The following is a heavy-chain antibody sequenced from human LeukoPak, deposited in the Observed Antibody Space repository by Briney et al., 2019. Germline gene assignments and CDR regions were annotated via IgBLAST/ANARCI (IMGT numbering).Heavy chain of an antibody. CDR1: GGSISSYY. CDR2: IYYSGST. J-gene: IGHJ4*02. CDR3: ASLYSGYDLAYFDY. V-gene: IGHV4-59*01. D-gene: IGHD5-12*01. Sequence: SETLSLTCTVSGGSISSYYWSWIRQPPGKGLEWIGYIYYSGSTNYNPSPKSRVTISVDTSKNQFSLKLSSVTAADTAVYYCASLYSGYDLAYFDYWGQGTLVTVSS.